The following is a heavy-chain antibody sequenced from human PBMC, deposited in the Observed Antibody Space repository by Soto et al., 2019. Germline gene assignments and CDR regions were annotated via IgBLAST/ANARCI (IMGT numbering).Heavy chain of an antibody. V-gene: IGHV3-64D*08. J-gene: IGHJ5*01. Sequence: PGGSLRLSCSASGFTFTSYSLHWVRQAPGKGLEFVSSISTNGGSTYYADSVKGRFTISRDISKTTLYLQMSSLRVEDTAVYYCVRGGYEGLVRIWFDSWGQGTLVTVSS. D-gene: IGHD5-12*01. CDR2: ISTNGGST. CDR3: VRGGYEGLVRIWFDS. CDR1: GFTFTSYS.